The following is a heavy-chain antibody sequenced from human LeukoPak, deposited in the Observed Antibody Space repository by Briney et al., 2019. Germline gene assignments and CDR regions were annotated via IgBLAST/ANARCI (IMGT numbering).Heavy chain of an antibody. CDR2: IYSAGGT. CDR1: GFTVSSNY. V-gene: IGHV3-53*04. J-gene: IGHJ4*02. D-gene: IGHD1-20*01. Sequence: PGGSLRLSCAASGFTVSSNYMTWVRQAPGKGLEWVSLIYSAGGTYYTDSVKGRFTISRHSSKNTLYLQMNSLRAEDTAVYYCAKAGNAYNWNPFDQWGQGTLVTVSS. CDR3: AKAGNAYNWNPFDQ.